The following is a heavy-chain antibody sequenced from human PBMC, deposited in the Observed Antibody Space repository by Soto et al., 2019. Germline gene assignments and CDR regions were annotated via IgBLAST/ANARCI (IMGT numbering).Heavy chain of an antibody. CDR2: TYYRSKWYN. D-gene: IGHD2-21*01. Sequence: SQTLSLTCAISGDSVSSNSAAWNWIRQSPPRGLEWLGRTYYRSKWYNDYAVSVKSRITINPDTSKNQFSLQLNSVTPEDTAVYYCARGLTSLLTDYYYYGMDVWGQGTTVTVS. CDR1: GDSVSSNSAA. CDR3: ARGLTSLLTDYYYYGMDV. V-gene: IGHV6-1*01. J-gene: IGHJ6*02.